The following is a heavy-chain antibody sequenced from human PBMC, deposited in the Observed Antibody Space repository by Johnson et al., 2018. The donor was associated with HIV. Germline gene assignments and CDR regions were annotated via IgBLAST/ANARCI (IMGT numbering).Heavy chain of an antibody. CDR1: GFTFSSYG. CDR2: IRYDGSNK. D-gene: IGHD5-18*01. CDR3: ARVRGYSYGAHAFDI. Sequence: QVQLVESGGGVVQPGGSLRLSCAASGFTFSSYGMHWVRQTPGKGLEWVAFIRYDGSNKYYADSVKGRFTISRDNSKNTRYLQMNSLKAEDTAVYYCARVRGYSYGAHAFDIWGQGTMVTVSS. V-gene: IGHV3-30*02. J-gene: IGHJ3*02.